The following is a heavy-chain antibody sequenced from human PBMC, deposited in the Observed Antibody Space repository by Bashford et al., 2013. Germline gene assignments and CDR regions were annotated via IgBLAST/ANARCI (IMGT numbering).Heavy chain of an antibody. J-gene: IGHJ4*02. CDR3: ARGRGYDILTGYMDY. D-gene: IGHD3-9*01. V-gene: IGHV4-34*01. Sequence: SETLSLTCAVYGGSFSGYYWSWIRQPPGKGLEWIGEINHSGSTNYNPSLKSRVTISVDTSKNQFSLKLSSVTAADTAVYYCARGRGYDILTGYMDYWGQGTLVTVSS. CDR1: GGSFSGYY. CDR2: INHSGST.